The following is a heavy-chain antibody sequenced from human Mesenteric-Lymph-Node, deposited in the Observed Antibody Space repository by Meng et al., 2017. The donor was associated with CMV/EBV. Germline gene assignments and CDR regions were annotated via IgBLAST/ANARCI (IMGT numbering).Heavy chain of an antibody. CDR2: ISSSSSYI. CDR3: ARAYSSSWYFDY. CDR1: GLTLSRYT. Sequence: CAGSGLTLSRYTMNWVRQAPGRGLEWVSSISSSSSYIVYADSVQGRFTISRDNAKNSLSLQMNSLRAEDTAVYYCARAYSSSWYFDYWGQGTLVTVSS. D-gene: IGHD6-13*01. V-gene: IGHV3-21*01. J-gene: IGHJ4*02.